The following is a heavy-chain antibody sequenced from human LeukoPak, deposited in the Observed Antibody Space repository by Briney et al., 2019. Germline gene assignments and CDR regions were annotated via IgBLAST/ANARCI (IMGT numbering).Heavy chain of an antibody. CDR1: GGSFSGYY. Sequence: LSLTCAVYGGSFSGYYWSWIRQPPGKGLEWVSSISSGSSAKYYIDSVKGRFTISRDNAKKSLYLQMDSLRAEDTATYYCAGRSCSNGVCPFDQWGQGTLVTVSS. D-gene: IGHD2-8*01. J-gene: IGHJ4*02. CDR3: AGRSCSNGVCPFDQ. CDR2: ISSGSSAK. V-gene: IGHV3-11*04.